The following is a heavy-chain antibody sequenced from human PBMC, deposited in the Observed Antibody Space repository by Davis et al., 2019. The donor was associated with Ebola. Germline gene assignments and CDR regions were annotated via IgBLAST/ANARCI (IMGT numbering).Heavy chain of an antibody. D-gene: IGHD1-26*01. V-gene: IGHV1-69*05. CDR1: GGTFSSYA. CDR3: ARDLYSGSYFDY. J-gene: IGHJ4*02. CDR2: IIPMFGTA. Sequence: SVKVSCKASGGTFSSYAISWVRQAPGQGLEWMGGIIPMFGTANYAQKFQGRVTITRDTSASTAYMELSSLRSEDTAVYYCARDLYSGSYFDYWGQGTLVTVSS.